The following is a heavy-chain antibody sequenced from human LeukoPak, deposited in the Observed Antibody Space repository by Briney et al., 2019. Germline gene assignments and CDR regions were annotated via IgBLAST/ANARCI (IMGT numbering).Heavy chain of an antibody. D-gene: IGHD3-3*01. J-gene: IGHJ4*02. CDR3: ARGTHDFWSGYPNNFDY. CDR1: GFTVSSNY. V-gene: IGHV3-53*01. Sequence: SGGSLRLSCAASGFTVSSNYMSWVRQAPGKGLEWVSVIYSGGSTYYADSVKGRFTISRDNSKNTLYLQMNSLRAEDTAVYYCARGTHDFWSGYPNNFDYWGQGTLVTVSS. CDR2: IYSGGST.